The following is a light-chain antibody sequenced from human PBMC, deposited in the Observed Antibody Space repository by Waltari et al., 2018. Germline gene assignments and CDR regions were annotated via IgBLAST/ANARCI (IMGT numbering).Light chain of an antibody. Sequence: DIVMTQSPDPLPVALGARVTINCKSSQNLLYNANDKNYLAWYQQKPGQPPKLLFYWASTRHAGVPDRFSGSGSATDFTLTISSLQAEDVAFYYCQQYYGRRTFGQGTRVEMK. J-gene: IGKJ1*01. CDR3: QQYYGRRT. CDR1: QNLLYNANDKNY. CDR2: WAS. V-gene: IGKV4-1*01.